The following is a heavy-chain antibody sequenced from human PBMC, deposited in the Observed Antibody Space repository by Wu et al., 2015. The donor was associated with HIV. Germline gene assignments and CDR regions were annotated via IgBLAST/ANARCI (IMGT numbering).Heavy chain of an antibody. Sequence: QVHLVQFGGEVKKPGSSVKVTCKASGDGFRSYAVSWVRQAPGQGLEWMGRIIPVFGTSITAQSFQGRVTITADEVTNTAYMELSSLRSEDTAVYYCARVPPIATAGTPFDIWGQGTLVTVSS. J-gene: IGHJ3*02. CDR3: ARVPPIATAGTPFDI. D-gene: IGHD6-25*01. CDR2: IIPVFGTS. CDR1: GDGFRSYA. V-gene: IGHV1-69*15.